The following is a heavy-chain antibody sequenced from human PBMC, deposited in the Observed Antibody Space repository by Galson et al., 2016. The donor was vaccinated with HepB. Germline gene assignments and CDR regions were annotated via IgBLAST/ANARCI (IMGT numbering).Heavy chain of an antibody. Sequence: SVKVSCKASGYSFINYYIHWVRQAPGQGLEYMGMINTNNGDTYYARKFQGRVTFTRDTSTTTADMELSSLRSEDSAVFFCAREYPGTLYFDYWGQGTLVTVSS. J-gene: IGHJ4*02. CDR1: GYSFINYY. CDR2: INTNNGDT. D-gene: IGHD3-16*01. V-gene: IGHV1-46*01. CDR3: AREYPGTLYFDY.